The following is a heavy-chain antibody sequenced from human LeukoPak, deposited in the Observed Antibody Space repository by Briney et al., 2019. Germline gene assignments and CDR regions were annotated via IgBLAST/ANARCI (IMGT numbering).Heavy chain of an antibody. CDR1: GFTFGSYV. CDR2: ITSSGRTI. CDR3: VREGAYCSGASCYFDY. V-gene: IGHV3-48*03. D-gene: IGHD2-15*01. Sequence: PGGSLRLSCTPSGFTFGSYVMHWVRQAPGKGLEWVSYITSSGRTIYYANSVKGRFTISRDNAKNSLYLQMSSPRAEDTAVCYCVREGAYCSGASCYFDYWGQGTLVTVSS. J-gene: IGHJ4*02.